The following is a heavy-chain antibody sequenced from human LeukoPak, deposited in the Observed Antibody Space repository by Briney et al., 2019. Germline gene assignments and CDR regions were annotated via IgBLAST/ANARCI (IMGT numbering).Heavy chain of an antibody. D-gene: IGHD6-19*01. Sequence: SETLSLTCAVYGGSFSGYYWSWIRQPPGKGLEWIGEINHSGSTNYNPSLKSRVTISVDTSKNQLSLKLSSVTAADTAVYYCATGSGWFHYWGQGTLVTVSS. CDR3: ATGSGWFHY. CDR2: INHSGST. J-gene: IGHJ4*02. CDR1: GGSFSGYY. V-gene: IGHV4-34*01.